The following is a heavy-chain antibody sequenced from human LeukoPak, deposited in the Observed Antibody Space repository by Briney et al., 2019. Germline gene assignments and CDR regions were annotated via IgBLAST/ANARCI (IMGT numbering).Heavy chain of an antibody. D-gene: IGHD3-16*01. CDR3: ARDVGRWGYFDY. Sequence: SVKVSCKASGGTFSSYAISWVRQAPGQGLEWMGGIIPIFGTAHYAQKFQGRVTITTDESTSTAYMELSSLRSEDTAVYYCARDVGRWGYFDYWGQGTLVTVSS. V-gene: IGHV1-69*05. J-gene: IGHJ4*02. CDR2: IIPIFGTA. CDR1: GGTFSSYA.